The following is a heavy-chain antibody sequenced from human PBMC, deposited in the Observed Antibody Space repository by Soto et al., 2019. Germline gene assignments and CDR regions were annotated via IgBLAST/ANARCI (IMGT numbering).Heavy chain of an antibody. Sequence: GASVKVSCKASGGTFSSYTISWVRQAPGQGLEWMGRIIPIFGTANYAQKFQGRVTITADESTSTAYMELSSLRSEDTAVYYCARHKRRGDIVLVPAAMSYYYYGMDVWGQGTTVTVSS. J-gene: IGHJ6*02. CDR2: IIPIFGTA. CDR3: ARHKRRGDIVLVPAAMSYYYYGMDV. D-gene: IGHD2-2*01. CDR1: GGTFSSYT. V-gene: IGHV1-69*13.